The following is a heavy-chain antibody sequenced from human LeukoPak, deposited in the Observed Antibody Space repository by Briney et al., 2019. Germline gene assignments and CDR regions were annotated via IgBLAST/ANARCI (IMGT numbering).Heavy chain of an antibody. D-gene: IGHD3-9*01. CDR3: AKGPYDILTGYYSF. J-gene: IGHJ4*02. CDR2: ISYDGSNK. Sequence: GGSLRLSCAASGFTFSSYGMHWVRQAPGKGLEWVAVISYDGSNKYYADSVKGRFTISRDNYKNTLYLQMNSLRAEDTAVYYCAKGPYDILTGYYSFRGQGTLVTVSS. V-gene: IGHV3-30*18. CDR1: GFTFSSYG.